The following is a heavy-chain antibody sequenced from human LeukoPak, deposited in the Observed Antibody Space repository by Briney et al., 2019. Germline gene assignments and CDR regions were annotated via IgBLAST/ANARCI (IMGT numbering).Heavy chain of an antibody. J-gene: IGHJ4*02. CDR2: ICGDGGST. CDR1: GFTFYDYA. D-gene: IGHD3-3*01. CDR3: ARDSSGYPDY. V-gene: IGHV3-43*02. Sequence: AGGALTLSCAASGFTFYDYAMHWVRQAPGKGLEWISLICGDGGSTDYVDSVKGRFTIYRDNRKNSLYLQMNSLRTEDTALYYCARDSSGYPDYWGQGTLVTVS.